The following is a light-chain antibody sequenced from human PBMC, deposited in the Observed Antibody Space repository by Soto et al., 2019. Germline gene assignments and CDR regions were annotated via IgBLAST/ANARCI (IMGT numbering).Light chain of an antibody. CDR1: SSNIGSNT. Sequence: QPVLTQPPSASGTPGQRVTISCSGSSSNIGSNTVNWYQQLPGTAPKLLIHTNNQRPSGVPDRFSGSKSGTSASLAISGLQSEDEADYYCAAWDDSLSGGVVFGGGTQLTVL. J-gene: IGLJ2*01. CDR3: AAWDDSLSGGVV. CDR2: TNN. V-gene: IGLV1-44*01.